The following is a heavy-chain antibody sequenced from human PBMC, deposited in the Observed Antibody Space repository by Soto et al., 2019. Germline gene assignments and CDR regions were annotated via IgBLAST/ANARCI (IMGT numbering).Heavy chain of an antibody. CDR3: ARGRYDYVWGSYRRAEYFQH. J-gene: IGHJ1*01. V-gene: IGHV4-30-4*01. CDR2: IYYSGST. Sequence: QVQLQESGPGLVKPSQTLSLTCTVSGDSISSGDYYWSWIRQPPGKGLEWIGYIYYSGSTYYNPSLKSRVTISVDTSKNQFSLKLSSVTAADTAVYYCARGRYDYVWGSYRRAEYFQHWGQGTLVTVSS. CDR1: GDSISSGDYY. D-gene: IGHD3-16*02.